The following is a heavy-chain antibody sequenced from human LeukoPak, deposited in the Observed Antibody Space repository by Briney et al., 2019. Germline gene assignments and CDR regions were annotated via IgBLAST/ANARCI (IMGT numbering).Heavy chain of an antibody. CDR3: AKETTMVRGVITRPHFFDY. V-gene: IGHV3-23*01. CDR2: ISGSGGST. Sequence: GGSLRLSCAASGFTFSSYAMSWVRQAPGKGLEWVSAISGSGGSTYYADSVKGRFTISRDNSKNTLYLQMNSLRAEDTAVYYCAKETTMVRGVITRPHFFDYWGQGTLVTVSS. J-gene: IGHJ4*02. CDR1: GFTFSSYA. D-gene: IGHD3-10*01.